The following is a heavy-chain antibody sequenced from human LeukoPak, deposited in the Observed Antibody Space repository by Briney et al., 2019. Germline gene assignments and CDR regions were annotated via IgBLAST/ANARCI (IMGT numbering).Heavy chain of an antibody. CDR2: IKSKTDGGTT. Sequence: GSLRLSCAASGFTFSNAWMSWVRQAPGKGLEWVGRIKSKTDGGTTDYAAPVKGRFTISRDDSKNTLYLQMNSLKTEDTAVYYCRVVVAATNDAFDIWGQGTMVTVSS. D-gene: IGHD2-15*01. CDR1: GFTFSNAW. J-gene: IGHJ3*02. V-gene: IGHV3-15*01. CDR3: RVVVAATNDAFDI.